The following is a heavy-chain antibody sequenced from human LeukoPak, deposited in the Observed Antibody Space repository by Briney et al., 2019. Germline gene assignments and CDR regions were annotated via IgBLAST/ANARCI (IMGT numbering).Heavy chain of an antibody. CDR3: AKDNGYYYDSSGQNFDY. J-gene: IGHJ4*02. CDR1: GFTFDDYA. CDR2: ISWNSGSI. V-gene: IGHV3-9*01. D-gene: IGHD3-22*01. Sequence: GGSLRLSCAASGFTFDDYAMPWVRQAPGKGLEWVSGISWNSGSIGYADSVKGRFTISRDNAKNSLYLQMNSLRAEDTALYYCAKDNGYYYDSSGQNFDYWGQGTLVTVSS.